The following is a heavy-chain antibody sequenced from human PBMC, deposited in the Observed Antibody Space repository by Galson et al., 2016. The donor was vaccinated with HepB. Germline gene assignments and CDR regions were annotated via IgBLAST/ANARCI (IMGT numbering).Heavy chain of an antibody. J-gene: IGHJ4*02. CDR3: ARAPTMITFGGLIVGDLDY. CDR1: GYAFRNYI. V-gene: IGHV3-21*01. D-gene: IGHD3-16*02. Sequence: LRLSCAASGYAFRNYIMNWVRQSPGKGLEWVTSISSSGRSIYYADSVKGRFTISRDTTKNSLYLQMNSLRADDTAVYYCARAPTMITFGGLIVGDLDYWGQGTLVTVSS. CDR2: ISSSGRSI.